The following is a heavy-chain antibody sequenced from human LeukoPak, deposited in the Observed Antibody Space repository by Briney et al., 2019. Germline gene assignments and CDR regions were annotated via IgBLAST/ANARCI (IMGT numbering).Heavy chain of an antibody. J-gene: IGHJ6*03. CDR1: GYTFTSYY. Sequence: ASVKVSCKASGYTFTSYYMHWVRQAPGQGLEWMGIINPSGGSTSYAQKLQGRVTMTTDTSTSTAYMELRSLRSDDTAVYYCARVVEYYYGSGSYYLFYMDVWGKGTTVTISS. V-gene: IGHV1-46*01. CDR2: INPSGGST. CDR3: ARVVEYYYGSGSYYLFYMDV. D-gene: IGHD3-10*01.